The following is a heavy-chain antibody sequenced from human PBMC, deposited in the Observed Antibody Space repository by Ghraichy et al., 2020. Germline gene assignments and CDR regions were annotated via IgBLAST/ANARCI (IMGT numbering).Heavy chain of an antibody. CDR2: ISSSSSYI. D-gene: IGHD3-22*01. CDR3: ARDSYYYDSSGYYDPRAFDI. Sequence: GGSLRLSCAASGFTFSSYSMNWVRQAPGKGLEWVSSISSSSSYIYYADSVKGRFTISRDNAKNSLYLQMNSLRAEDTAVYYCARDSYYYDSSGYYDPRAFDIWGQGTMVTVSS. V-gene: IGHV3-21*01. J-gene: IGHJ3*02. CDR1: GFTFSSYS.